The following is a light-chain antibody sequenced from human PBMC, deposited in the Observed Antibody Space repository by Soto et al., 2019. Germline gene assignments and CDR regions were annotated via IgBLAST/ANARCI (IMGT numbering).Light chain of an antibody. CDR2: SNN. CDR3: AAWDDSLSGYV. J-gene: IGLJ1*01. CDR1: GSNIGSNY. Sequence: VLTQPPSASGTPGQRVTISCSGSGSNIGSNYVYWYQQLPGTAPRLLIYSNNQRPSGVPDRFSGSKSGTSASLAISGLRSDDEADYYCAAWDDSLSGYVFGTGTKVTVL. V-gene: IGLV1-47*02.